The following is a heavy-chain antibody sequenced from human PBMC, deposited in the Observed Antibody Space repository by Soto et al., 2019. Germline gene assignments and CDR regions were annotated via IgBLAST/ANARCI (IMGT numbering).Heavy chain of an antibody. CDR2: IWYDGSNK. CDR1: GFTFSSYG. V-gene: IGHV3-33*01. CDR3: ARDFGDYYFDY. Sequence: GGSLRLSCAASGFTFSSYGMHWVRQAPGKGLEWVAVIWYDGSNKYYADSVKGRFTISRDNSKNTLYLQMNSLRAEDTAVYYCARDFGDYYFDYWGQGTLVTVSS. J-gene: IGHJ4*02. D-gene: IGHD4-17*01.